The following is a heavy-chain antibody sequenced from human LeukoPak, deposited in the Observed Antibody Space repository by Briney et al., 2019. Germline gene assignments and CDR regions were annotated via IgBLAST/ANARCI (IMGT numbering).Heavy chain of an antibody. CDR1: GFTFSSYA. CDR3: AKDLRLSGVLDY. V-gene: IGHV3-30-3*01. D-gene: IGHD1-26*01. CDR2: ISYDGSNK. Sequence: PGGSLRLSCAASGFTFSSYAMHWVRQAPGKGLEWVAVISYDGSNKYYADSVKGRFTISRDNSKNTLYLQMNSLRAEDTAVYYCAKDLRLSGVLDYWGQGTLVTVSS. J-gene: IGHJ4*02.